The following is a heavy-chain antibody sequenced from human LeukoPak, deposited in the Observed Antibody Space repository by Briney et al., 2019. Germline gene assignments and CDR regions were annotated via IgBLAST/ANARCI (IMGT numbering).Heavy chain of an antibody. Sequence: SETLSLTCTVSGVSVSSGSYYWSWIRQPPGKGLEWIGYIYYSGSTNYNPSLKSRVTISVDTSKNQFSLKLSSVTAADTAVYYCAIEYSSSTAFDYWGQGTLVTVSS. J-gene: IGHJ4*02. CDR1: GVSVSSGSYY. CDR3: AIEYSSSTAFDY. V-gene: IGHV4-61*01. CDR2: IYYSGST. D-gene: IGHD6-6*01.